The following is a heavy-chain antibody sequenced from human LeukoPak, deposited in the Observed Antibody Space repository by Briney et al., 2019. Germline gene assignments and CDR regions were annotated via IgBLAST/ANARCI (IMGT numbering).Heavy chain of an antibody. V-gene: IGHV3-23*01. CDR3: ARGRSQWLVRVSDY. J-gene: IGHJ4*02. CDR1: GFTFSSYD. CDR2: ISGSGGST. Sequence: GGSLRLSCAASGFTFSSYDMSRVRPAPGQGLEWFLAISGSGGSTSYADFVKGRFTISRGNSKNTLYLQMNSLRAEDTAVYYCARGRSQWLVRVSDYWGQGTLVTVSS. D-gene: IGHD6-19*01.